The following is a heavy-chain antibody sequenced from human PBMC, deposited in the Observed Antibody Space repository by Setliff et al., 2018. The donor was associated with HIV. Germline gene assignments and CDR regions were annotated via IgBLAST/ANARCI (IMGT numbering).Heavy chain of an antibody. J-gene: IGHJ6*03. D-gene: IGHD5-12*01. CDR2: IHYSGNT. V-gene: IGHV4-31*03. CDR1: GGSISSGGYY. Sequence: SETLSLTCTVSGGSISSGGYYWSWIRQHPGKGLEWIGYIHYSGNTYNNPSLNSRISISVDMSKNQFSLKLSSVTAADTAVYHCARHGYDPLYYYYYMDVWGKGTTVTVSS. CDR3: ARHGYDPLYYYYYMDV.